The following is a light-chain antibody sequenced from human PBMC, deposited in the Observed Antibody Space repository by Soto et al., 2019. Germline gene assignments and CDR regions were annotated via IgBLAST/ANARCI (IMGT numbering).Light chain of an antibody. CDR3: QQYGRLPWT. Sequence: DIQMTQSPSSLSASIGDRVTITCQASQDVSHFVNWFQQRPGKAPKLLIYDASTWERGVPSRFSGRGSGSRFTFTITSLQPEDIATYYCQQYGRLPWTFGQGTKVDMK. J-gene: IGKJ1*01. V-gene: IGKV1-33*01. CDR2: DAS. CDR1: QDVSHF.